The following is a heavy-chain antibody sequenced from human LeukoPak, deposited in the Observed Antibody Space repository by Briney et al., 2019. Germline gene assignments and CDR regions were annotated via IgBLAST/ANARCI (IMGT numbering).Heavy chain of an antibody. CDR1: GFTFSSYS. J-gene: IGHJ5*02. V-gene: IGHV3-48*01. Sequence: GGSLRLSCAASGFTFSSYSMNWVRQAPGKGLEWVSYISSSSSTIYYADSVKGRFTISRDNAKNSLYLQMNSLRAEDTAVYYCARAQPQRITMVRGVITRQRWFDPWGQGTLVTVSS. CDR3: ARAQPQRITMVRGVITRQRWFDP. CDR2: ISSSSSTI. D-gene: IGHD3-10*01.